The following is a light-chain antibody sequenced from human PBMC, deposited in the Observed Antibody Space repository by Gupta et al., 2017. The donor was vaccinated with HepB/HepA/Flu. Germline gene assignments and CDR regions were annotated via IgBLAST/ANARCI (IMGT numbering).Light chain of an antibody. CDR3: QQRRT. Sequence: DIQMTQSPSSLSASVGDRVTITCRASQSISSYLNWYQQKPGKAPKLLIYAASSLQSGVTSRFSGSGSGTDFTHTISSLQSEDFATYYCQQRRTFGQGTKVEIK. CDR1: QSISSY. CDR2: AAS. V-gene: IGKV1-39*01. J-gene: IGKJ1*01.